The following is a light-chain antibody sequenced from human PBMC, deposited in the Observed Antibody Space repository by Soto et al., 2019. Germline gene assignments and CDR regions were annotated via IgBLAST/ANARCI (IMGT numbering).Light chain of an antibody. V-gene: IGKV3-11*01. CDR2: DAS. Sequence: EIVLTLSPATLSLSPRERATLSCRASQSVSSYLAWYQQKPGQPPRLLIYDASNRAADIPTRFSGSGSGADFTLTIGSLETEDFAVYYCQQRSKWPFTFGPGTKVDIK. CDR3: QQRSKWPFT. J-gene: IGKJ3*01. CDR1: QSVSSY.